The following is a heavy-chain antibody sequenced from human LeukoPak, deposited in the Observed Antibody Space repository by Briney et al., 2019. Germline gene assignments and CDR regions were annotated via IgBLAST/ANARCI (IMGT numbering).Heavy chain of an antibody. CDR3: ARSKVGATTGIDY. CDR1: GGSISXYX. CDR2: IYYSGST. J-gene: IGHJ4*02. V-gene: IGHV4-59*08. D-gene: IGHD1-26*01. Sequence: CXVSGGSISXYXXSWIRQPPGKXXEXIGYIYYSGSTNYNPSLKSRVTISIDTSKNQFSLKLSSVTAADTPVYYCARSKVGATTGIDYWGQGTLVTVSS.